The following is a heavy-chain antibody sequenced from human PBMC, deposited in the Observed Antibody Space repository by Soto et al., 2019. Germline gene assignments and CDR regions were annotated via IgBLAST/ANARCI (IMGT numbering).Heavy chain of an antibody. V-gene: IGHV3-48*03. Sequence: EVQLVESGGGLVQPGGSLRLSCASSGFTFSSYEMNWVRQAPGNGLEWVSYISSSGSTIYYADSVKGRFTISRDNAKNSLYLQMNSLRAEDTAVYYCARELAPDHDFWSGYYILDWGQGTLVTVSS. CDR3: ARELAPDHDFWSGYYILD. CDR2: ISSSGSTI. CDR1: GFTFSSYE. J-gene: IGHJ4*02. D-gene: IGHD3-3*01.